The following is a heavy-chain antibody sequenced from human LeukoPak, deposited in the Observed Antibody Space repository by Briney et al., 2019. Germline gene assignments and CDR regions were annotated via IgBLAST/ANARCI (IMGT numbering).Heavy chain of an antibody. V-gene: IGHV4-61*02. CDR2: IYTSGST. CDR1: GGSISSGSYY. Sequence: SETLSLTCTVSGGSISSGSYYWSWIRQPAGKGLEWIGRIYTSGSTNYNPSLKSRVTISVDTSKNQFSLKLSSVTAADTAVYYCARDRTMVRGVIMYYFDYWGQGTLVTVSS. CDR3: ARDRTMVRGVIMYYFDY. J-gene: IGHJ4*02. D-gene: IGHD3-10*01.